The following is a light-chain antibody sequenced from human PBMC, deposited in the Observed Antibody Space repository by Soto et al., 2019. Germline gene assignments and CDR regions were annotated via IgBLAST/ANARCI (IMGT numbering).Light chain of an antibody. Sequence: NVWMRSPGTLYLSPGAGATLSCRARHSVNSNHLAWYQHRPGQAPRLLIYGASKRATGIPDRFSGRGSGTDFTLTISRLEPEDFAVYYCQQYGSSPPWTSGQRTKVDI. V-gene: IGKV3-20*01. CDR3: QQYGSSPPWT. CDR1: HSVNSNH. J-gene: IGKJ1*01. CDR2: GAS.